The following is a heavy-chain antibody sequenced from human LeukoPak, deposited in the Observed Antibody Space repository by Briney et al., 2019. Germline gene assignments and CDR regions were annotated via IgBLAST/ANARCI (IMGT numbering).Heavy chain of an antibody. CDR1: GSRFTNYW. CDR2: IYPGDSDT. CDR3: AGSIEAPGFPFDY. D-gene: IGHD3-10*01. J-gene: IGHJ4*02. Sequence: GESLKISCKGSGSRFTNYWIGWVRQMPGKGVEWMGIIYPGDSDTRYSPSFQGQVTISADKSISTAYLQWSSLKASDTAMYYCAGSIEAPGFPFDYWGQGTLVTVSS. V-gene: IGHV5-51*03.